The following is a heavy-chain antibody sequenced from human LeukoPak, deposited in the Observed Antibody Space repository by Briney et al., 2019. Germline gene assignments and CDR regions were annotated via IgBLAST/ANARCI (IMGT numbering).Heavy chain of an antibody. J-gene: IGHJ4*02. CDR3: VRQVHANTSGWF. D-gene: IGHD6-19*01. CDR2: IRSSSEII. V-gene: IGHV3-48*04. CDR1: GFIFSEHA. Sequence: PGGSLRLSCAGSGFIFSEHAMNWVRQAPGEGLEWVSYIRSSSEIIYYADSVKGRFTISRDNAKNVLYLQMSSLRVEDTAVYYCVRQVHANTSGWFWGRGILVTVSS.